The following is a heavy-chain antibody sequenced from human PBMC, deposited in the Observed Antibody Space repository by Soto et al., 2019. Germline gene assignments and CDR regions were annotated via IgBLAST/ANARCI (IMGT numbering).Heavy chain of an antibody. V-gene: IGHV4-30-2*03. J-gene: IGHJ4*02. CDR3: ARLGVGAPPPYFDY. D-gene: IGHD1-26*01. CDR1: GGSISSGGYS. CDR2: IYHSGST. Sequence: SETLSLTCAVSGGSISSGGYSWSWIRQPPGKGLEWIGYIYHSGSTYYNPSLKSRVTISVDTSKNQFSLKLSSVTAADTAVYYCARLGVGAPPPYFDYWGQGTLVTVSS.